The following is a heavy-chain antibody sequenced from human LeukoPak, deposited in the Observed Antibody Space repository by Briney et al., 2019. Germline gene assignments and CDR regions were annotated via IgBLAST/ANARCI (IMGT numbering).Heavy chain of an antibody. CDR3: AIPPVPPYYMDV. CDR2: ISGGGSII. CDR1: GLTFDSYN. J-gene: IGHJ6*03. Sequence: GGSLRLSCAASGLTFDSYNMIWVRQAPGKGLEWTSYISGGGSIIYHADSVKGRFTISRDNAKNSLYLQMNSLRAEDTAVYYCAIPPVPPYYMDVWGKGTTVTVSS. V-gene: IGHV3-48*04.